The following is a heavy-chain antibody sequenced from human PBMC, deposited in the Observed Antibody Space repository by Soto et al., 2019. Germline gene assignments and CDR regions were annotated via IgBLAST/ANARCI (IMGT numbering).Heavy chain of an antibody. Sequence: SETLSLPCTVSGGSISSGGYYWSWIRQHPGKGLERLGYIYYSGRTYYNPSLKSRVTISVDTAKNQFSLKLSSVTAADTAVYYCARVPAAIPEEGYYGSGSYYFDYWGQGTLVTVSS. CDR1: GGSISSGGYY. CDR2: IYYSGRT. D-gene: IGHD3-10*01. CDR3: ARVPAAIPEEGYYGSGSYYFDY. V-gene: IGHV4-31*03. J-gene: IGHJ4*02.